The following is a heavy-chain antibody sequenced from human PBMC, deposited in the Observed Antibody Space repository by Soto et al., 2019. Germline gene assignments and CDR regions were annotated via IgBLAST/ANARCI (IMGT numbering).Heavy chain of an antibody. CDR1: GYSFTSYC. V-gene: IGHV5-51*01. CDR2: IYPGDSDS. Sequence: GASLTISWKCSGYSFTSYCIGLVLRIPGKGLDWMGIIYPGDSDSIYSPSFQGQVTISADKSISTAYLQWSSLKASDTAMYYCATLRGYSSGSYHYYYGMDVWGQGTTVTVSS. CDR3: ATLRGYSSGSYHYYYGMDV. D-gene: IGHD6-19*01. J-gene: IGHJ6*02.